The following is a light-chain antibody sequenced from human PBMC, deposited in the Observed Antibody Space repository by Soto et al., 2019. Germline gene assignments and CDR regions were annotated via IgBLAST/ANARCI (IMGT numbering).Light chain of an antibody. CDR2: LNSDGSH. J-gene: IGLJ3*02. CDR1: SGHSSYA. Sequence: QLVLTQSPSASASLGASVKLTCTLSSGHSSYAIAWHQQQPEKGPRYLMKLNSDGSHSKGDGIPDRFSGSSSGAERYLIISSLQSEDEADYYCQTWGTGLLVFGGGTKLTVL. CDR3: QTWGTGLLV. V-gene: IGLV4-69*01.